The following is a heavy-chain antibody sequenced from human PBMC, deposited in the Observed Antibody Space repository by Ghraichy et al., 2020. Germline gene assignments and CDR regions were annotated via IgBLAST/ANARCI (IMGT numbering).Heavy chain of an antibody. Sequence: SLRLSCAASGFTFRSYGMHWVRQAPGKGLESVAFIYFDGSDRYYADAVKGRFTISRDNSKNTLDLQMNTLRAEDTAVYYCARGAGTKARLCDFWGQGTPVTVSS. CDR1: GFTFRSYG. CDR3: ARGAGTKARLCDF. D-gene: IGHD1-1*01. CDR2: IYFDGSDR. V-gene: IGHV3-33*01. J-gene: IGHJ4*02.